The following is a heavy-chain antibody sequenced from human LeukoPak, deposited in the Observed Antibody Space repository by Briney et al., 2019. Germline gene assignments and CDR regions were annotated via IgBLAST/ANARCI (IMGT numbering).Heavy chain of an antibody. Sequence: QPGGSLRLSCTASGFTFRKYWLHWVRHAPGKGLVWVSRINPDDGSTSYADSVKGRFTISRDSAKSTLYLQMNSLRAEDTAVYYCSTIAETDIDAFDIWGQGAKVTVSS. CDR3: STIAETDIDAFDI. CDR2: INPDDGST. J-gene: IGHJ3*02. V-gene: IGHV3-74*01. D-gene: IGHD5-24*01. CDR1: GFTFRKYW.